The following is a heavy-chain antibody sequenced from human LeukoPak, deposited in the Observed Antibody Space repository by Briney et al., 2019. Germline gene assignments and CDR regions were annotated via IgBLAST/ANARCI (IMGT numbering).Heavy chain of an antibody. CDR2: INHSGST. Sequence: LSETLSLTCAVYGGSFSGYYWSWIRQPPGKGLERIGEINHSGSTNYNPSLKGRVTISVDTSKNQFSLKLSSVTAADTAVYYCARTAAGRRTGDLLEYYYYGMDVWGRGTTVTASS. D-gene: IGHD6-13*01. CDR1: GGSFSGYY. CDR3: ARTAAGRRTGDLLEYYYYGMDV. J-gene: IGHJ6*02. V-gene: IGHV4-34*01.